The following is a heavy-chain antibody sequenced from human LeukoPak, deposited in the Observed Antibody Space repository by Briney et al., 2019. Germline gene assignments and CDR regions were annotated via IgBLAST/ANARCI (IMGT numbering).Heavy chain of an antibody. Sequence: GASLKISCKGSGSIFTTYWIGWVRQLPGKGLEWMGIIFPADSDTRYSPSFQGQVTISADKSISTAYLQWSSLKASDTAMYYCARGVPTDYWGREPWSPSP. CDR1: GSIFTTYW. J-gene: IGHJ4*02. V-gene: IGHV5-51*01. CDR3: ARGVPTDY. CDR2: IFPADSDT. D-gene: IGHD3-10*01.